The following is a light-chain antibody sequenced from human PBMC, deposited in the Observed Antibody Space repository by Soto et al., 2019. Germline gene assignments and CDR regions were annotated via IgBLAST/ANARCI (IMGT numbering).Light chain of an antibody. V-gene: IGKV1-8*01. J-gene: IGKJ1*01. CDR3: QQYYSYPHT. CDR2: AAF. CDR1: QGISSY. Sequence: AIRMTQSPSSFSASTGDRVTITCRASQGISSYLAWYQQKPGKAPKLLIYAAFTLQSGDPSRFSGSGSGTDFTLTISCLQSEDFATYYCQQYYSYPHTFGQGTKVDIK.